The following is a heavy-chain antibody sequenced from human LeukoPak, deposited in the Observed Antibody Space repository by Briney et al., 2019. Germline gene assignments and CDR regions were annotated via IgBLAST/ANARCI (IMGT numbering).Heavy chain of an antibody. CDR2: ISNGGSTK. Sequence: PGGSLRLSCAASGFTFSSYAMNWVRQAPGKGLEWVSYISNGGSTKHYTDSVKGRFTISRDNAKNSLFLQMSSLRAEDTAVYYCARARFSGSLDFDYWGQGTLVTVSS. D-gene: IGHD1-1*01. J-gene: IGHJ4*02. CDR1: GFTFSSYA. CDR3: ARARFSGSLDFDY. V-gene: IGHV3-48*03.